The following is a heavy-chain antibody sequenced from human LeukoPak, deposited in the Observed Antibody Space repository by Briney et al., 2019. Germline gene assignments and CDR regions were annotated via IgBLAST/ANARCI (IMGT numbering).Heavy chain of an antibody. D-gene: IGHD5-12*01. CDR1: SGSISSYY. Sequence: SETLSLTCTVSSGSISSYYWNWIRQPPGKGLEWIGCVHYSGSTSYNPSLKSRITISVDTSKNQFSLKLSSVTAADTAVYYCAGHGYSGYDCCPWGQGTLVTVSS. CDR2: VHYSGST. V-gene: IGHV4-59*01. CDR3: AGHGYSGYDCCP. J-gene: IGHJ5*02.